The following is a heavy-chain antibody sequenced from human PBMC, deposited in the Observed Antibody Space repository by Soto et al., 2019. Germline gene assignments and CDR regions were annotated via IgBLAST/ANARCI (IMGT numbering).Heavy chain of an antibody. V-gene: IGHV4-34*01. CDR3: ARDKITGLFDY. D-gene: IGHD2-8*02. J-gene: IGHJ4*02. CDR1: GVSFSGYY. Sequence: QVQLQQWGAGLLKPSETLSLTCAVYGVSFSGYYWPWIRQPPGTGLEWIGEINHRGSTNYNPSLKSRVTISVDTSKNQFSLKLTSVTAADTALYYCARDKITGLFDYWGQGTLVTGSS. CDR2: INHRGST.